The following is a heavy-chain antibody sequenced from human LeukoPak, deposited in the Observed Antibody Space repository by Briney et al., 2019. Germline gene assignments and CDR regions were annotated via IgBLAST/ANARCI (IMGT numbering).Heavy chain of an antibody. CDR2: IHYTGDT. J-gene: IGHJ3*02. CDR1: GDSIISDTYY. CDR3: ARAGHYDDAFDI. Sequence: PSETLSLTCSVSGDSIISDTYYRGWIRQPPGRGLEWIGTIHYTGDTYYTPSLQSRVTVSVDTSRNQFSLKLSSVTAADTAVYYCARAGHYDDAFDIWGQGTMVTVSS. V-gene: IGHV4-39*07. D-gene: IGHD3-22*01.